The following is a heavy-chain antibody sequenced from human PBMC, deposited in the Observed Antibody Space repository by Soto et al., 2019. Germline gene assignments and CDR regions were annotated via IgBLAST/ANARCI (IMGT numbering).Heavy chain of an antibody. V-gene: IGHV4-31*03. CDR2: IYYSGST. D-gene: IGHD3-10*01. CDR1: GGSISSGGYY. Sequence: PSETLSLTCTVSGGSISSGGYYWSWIRPHPGKGLEWIGYIYYSGSTYYNPSLKSRVTISVDTSKNQFSLKLSSVTAADTAVYYCASGSGRYYYGMDVWGQGTTVTVSS. CDR3: ASGSGRYYYGMDV. J-gene: IGHJ6*02.